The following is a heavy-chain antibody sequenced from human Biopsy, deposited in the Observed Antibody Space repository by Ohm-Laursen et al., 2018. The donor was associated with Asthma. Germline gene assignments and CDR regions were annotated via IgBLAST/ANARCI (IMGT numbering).Heavy chain of an antibody. J-gene: IGHJ6*02. D-gene: IGHD3-3*01. V-gene: IGHV4-39*01. CDR1: GGSMTPTSHY. CDR2: ISYGGKT. Sequence: SDTLSLTCMVSGGSMTPTSHYWDWIRQAPGKGLEWIGYISYGGKTSYNPSLKNRVTISRDTSKNQFSLRLTSVTAADTAVYFCARRITIFGVVQKDHGMDAWGQGTTVIVSS. CDR3: ARRITIFGVVQKDHGMDA.